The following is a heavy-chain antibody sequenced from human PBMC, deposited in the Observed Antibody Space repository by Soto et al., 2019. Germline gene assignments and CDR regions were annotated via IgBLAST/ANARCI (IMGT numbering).Heavy chain of an antibody. CDR3: ARDAEDSSGYYHPGVVY. CDR1: GFTFSSYG. Sequence: PGGSLRLSCAASGFTFSSYGMHWVRQAPGKGLEWVAVIWYDGSNKYYADSVKGRFTISRDNSKNTLYLQMNSLRAEDTAVYYCARDAEDSSGYYHPGVVYWGQGTLVTVSS. CDR2: IWYDGSNK. D-gene: IGHD3-22*01. J-gene: IGHJ4*02. V-gene: IGHV3-33*01.